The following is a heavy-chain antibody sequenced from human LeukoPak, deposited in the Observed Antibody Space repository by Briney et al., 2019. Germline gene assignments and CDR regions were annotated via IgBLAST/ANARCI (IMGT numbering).Heavy chain of an antibody. D-gene: IGHD3-3*01. Sequence: GGSLRLSCAASGFTFNSYAMHWVRQAPGKGLEWVAVISYDGSNKYYADSVKGRFTISRDNSKNTLYLQMNSLRAEDTAVCYCARDPTGITIFGLGYMDVWGKGTTVTVSS. CDR1: GFTFNSYA. V-gene: IGHV3-30*01. J-gene: IGHJ6*03. CDR2: ISYDGSNK. CDR3: ARDPTGITIFGLGYMDV.